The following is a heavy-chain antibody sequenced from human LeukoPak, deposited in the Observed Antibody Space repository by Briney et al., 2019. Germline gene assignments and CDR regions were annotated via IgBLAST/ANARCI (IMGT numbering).Heavy chain of an antibody. D-gene: IGHD2-21*01. Sequence: SGGSLRLSCAASGFTFSSYSMNWVRQAPGKGLEWVSSISSSSSYIYYADSVKGRFTISRDNAKNSLYLQMNSLRAEDTAMYYCVKDPRDTYGTNWFVSWGQGTLLIVSS. CDR2: ISSSSSYI. CDR1: GFTFSSYS. J-gene: IGHJ5*01. CDR3: VKDPRDTYGTNWFVS. V-gene: IGHV3-21*04.